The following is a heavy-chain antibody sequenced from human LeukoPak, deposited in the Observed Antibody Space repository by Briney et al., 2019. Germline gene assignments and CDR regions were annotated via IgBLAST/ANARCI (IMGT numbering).Heavy chain of an antibody. D-gene: IGHD6-13*01. J-gene: IGHJ4*02. CDR2: ISSSSSYI. CDR1: GFTFSSYS. CDR3: ARGSKQIAAAGDFDY. V-gene: IGHV3-21*01. Sequence: GGSLRLSCAASGFTFSSYSMNWVRQAPGKGLEWVSSISSSSSYIYYADSVKGRFTISRDNAKNSLYLQMNSLRAEDTAVYYCARGSKQIAAAGDFDYWGQGTLVTVSS.